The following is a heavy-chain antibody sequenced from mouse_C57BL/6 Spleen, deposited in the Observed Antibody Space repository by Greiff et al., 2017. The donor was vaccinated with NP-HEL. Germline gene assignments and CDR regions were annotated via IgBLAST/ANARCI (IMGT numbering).Heavy chain of an antibody. D-gene: IGHD2-1*01. Sequence: EVHLVESGGGLVKPGGSLKLSCAASGFTFSSYAMSWVRQTPEKRLEWVATISDGGSYTYYPDNVKGRFTISRDNAKNNLYLQMSHLKSEDTAMYYCARADGNYVGWYFDVWGTGTTVTVSS. V-gene: IGHV5-4*01. CDR2: ISDGGSYT. J-gene: IGHJ1*03. CDR3: ARADGNYVGWYFDV. CDR1: GFTFSSYA.